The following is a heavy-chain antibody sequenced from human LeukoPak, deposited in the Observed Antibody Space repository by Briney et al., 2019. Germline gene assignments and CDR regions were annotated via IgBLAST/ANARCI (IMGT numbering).Heavy chain of an antibody. V-gene: IGHV1-18*01. Sequence: ASVKVSCKASGYTFSNYGFSWVRQAPGQGLEWMGWISVYNGNTNYAQKFQGRVTKTTDTSTRTAFMELRSLRSDDTAVYFCARDEGSGYDSLDYWGQGTLVTVSS. J-gene: IGHJ4*02. CDR3: ARDEGSGYDSLDY. D-gene: IGHD5-12*01. CDR2: ISVYNGNT. CDR1: GYTFSNYG.